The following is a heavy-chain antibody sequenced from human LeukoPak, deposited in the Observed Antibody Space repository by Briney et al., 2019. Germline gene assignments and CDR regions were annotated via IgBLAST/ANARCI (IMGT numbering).Heavy chain of an antibody. CDR3: ARDAVDTANAV. CDR2: INSDGSIT. V-gene: IGHV3-74*01. CDR1: GFTFTTYW. J-gene: IGHJ6*02. Sequence: GGSLRLSCAASGFTFTTYWMHWVRQAPGKGLVWVSHINSDGSITSCADSVKGRFTISRDNAKNTLYLQMNSLRAEDTAVYYCARDAVDTANAVWGQGTTVTVSS. D-gene: IGHD5-18*01.